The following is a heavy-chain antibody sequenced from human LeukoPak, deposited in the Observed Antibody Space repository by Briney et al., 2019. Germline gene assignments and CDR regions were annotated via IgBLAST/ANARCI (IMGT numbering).Heavy chain of an antibody. CDR3: AKGSDYYESSGYDFDY. D-gene: IGHD3-22*01. CDR1: GFTFSSYG. J-gene: IGHJ4*02. Sequence: GGSLRLSCAASGFTFSSYGMHWVRQAPGKGLEWVAVIWYDGSNKHYADSVKGRFTISRDNSKNTLYLQMNSLRAEDSAVYYCAKGSDYYESSGYDFDYWGQGTLVTVSS. V-gene: IGHV3-33*06. CDR2: IWYDGSNK.